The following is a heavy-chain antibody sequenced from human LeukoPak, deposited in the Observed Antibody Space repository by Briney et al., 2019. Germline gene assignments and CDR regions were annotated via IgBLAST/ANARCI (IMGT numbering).Heavy chain of an antibody. V-gene: IGHV4-39*01. D-gene: IGHD6-6*01. CDR3: ARAHIAARANFDY. CDR2: IYYSGST. Sequence: SETLSLTCTVSGGSISSSSYYWGWIRQPPGKGLEWIGSIYYSGSTYYNPSLKSRVTISADTSKNQFSLKLSSVTAADTAVYYCARAHIAARANFDYWGQGTLVTVSS. J-gene: IGHJ4*02. CDR1: GGSISSSSYY.